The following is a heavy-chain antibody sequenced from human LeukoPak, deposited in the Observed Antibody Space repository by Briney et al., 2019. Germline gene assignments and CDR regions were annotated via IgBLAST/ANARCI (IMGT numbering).Heavy chain of an antibody. CDR1: DDSITMYY. D-gene: IGHD6-13*01. V-gene: IGHV4-59*01. CDR2: VDHTGST. Sequence: SETLSLTCSVSDDSITMYYWTWIRQPPGKGLEWIGYVDHTGSTNFNPSLNGRVSISRDTTKNLFSLRLRSVTAADTAVYYCARGAAGNGDYWGQGTLVTVSS. J-gene: IGHJ4*02. CDR3: ARGAAGNGDY.